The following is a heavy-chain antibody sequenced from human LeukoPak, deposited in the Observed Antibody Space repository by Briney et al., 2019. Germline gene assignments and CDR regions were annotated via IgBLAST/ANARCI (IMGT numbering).Heavy chain of an antibody. Sequence: SETLSLTCTVSGGSISSYYWSWIRQPPGKGLEWIGYIYYSGSTNYNPSLKSRVTISVDTSKNQFSLKLSSVTAADTAVYYCAREVVPAAFNWYFDLWGRGTLVTVSS. D-gene: IGHD2-2*01. CDR2: IYYSGST. CDR1: GGSISSYY. V-gene: IGHV4-59*01. J-gene: IGHJ2*01. CDR3: AREVVPAAFNWYFDL.